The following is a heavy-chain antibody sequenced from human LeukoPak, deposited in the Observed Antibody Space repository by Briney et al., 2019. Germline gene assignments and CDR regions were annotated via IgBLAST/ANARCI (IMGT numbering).Heavy chain of an antibody. CDR2: IIPILGIA. CDR3: ARDDEPTYDFWSGYYSIH. J-gene: IGHJ4*02. CDR1: GGTFSSYA. Sequence: GASVKVSCKASGGTFSSYAISWVRQAPGQGLEWMGRIIPILGIANYAQKFQGRVTITADKSTSTAYMELSSLRSEDTAVYYCARDDEPTYDFWSGYYSIHWGQGTLVTVSS. D-gene: IGHD3-3*01. V-gene: IGHV1-69*04.